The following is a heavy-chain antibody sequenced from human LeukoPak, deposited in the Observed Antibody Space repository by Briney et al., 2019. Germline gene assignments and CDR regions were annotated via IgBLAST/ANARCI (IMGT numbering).Heavy chain of an antibody. CDR2: IFYSGSP. CDR1: GGSISTRNYY. CDR3: ARERGYYDSRGYYPSLSYYYYYMDV. D-gene: IGHD3-22*01. V-gene: IGHV4-39*07. Sequence: PSETLSLTCTVSGGSISTRNYYWRPIRQPPGKGLEWIGNIFYSGSPYYIPSLRSRLTISLDTSKNQFSLKLTSVTAADTAVYYCARERGYYDSRGYYPSLSYYYYYMDVWGKGTTVTVSS. J-gene: IGHJ6*03.